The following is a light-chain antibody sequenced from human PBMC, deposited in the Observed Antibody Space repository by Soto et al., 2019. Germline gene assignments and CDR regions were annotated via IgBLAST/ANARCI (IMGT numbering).Light chain of an antibody. CDR3: QQNYSRPRT. CDR2: AAS. Sequence: DIQLTQCPSFLSASVGDRVAITCRASQGISSNLAWYQQKPGKAPKLLIYAASTLQSGVPSRFSGSGSGTEFTLTISSLQPEEFATYFCQQNYSRPRTFGQGTKVDIK. CDR1: QGISSN. V-gene: IGKV1-9*01. J-gene: IGKJ1*01.